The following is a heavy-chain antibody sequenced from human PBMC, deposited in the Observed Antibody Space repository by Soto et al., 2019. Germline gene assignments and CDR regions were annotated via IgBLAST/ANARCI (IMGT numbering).Heavy chain of an antibody. CDR1: GFTFSSYA. D-gene: IGHD2-2*03. CDR3: ARDVDIVLVPAAMPYYYYGMDV. V-gene: IGHV3-30-3*01. J-gene: IGHJ6*02. Sequence: QVQLVESGGGVVQPGRSLRLSCAASGFTFSSYAMHWVRQAPGKGLEWVAVISYDGSNKYYADSVKGRFTISRDSSKNRLYLQMNSLRAEDTAVYYCARDVDIVLVPAAMPYYYYGMDVWGQGTTVTVSS. CDR2: ISYDGSNK.